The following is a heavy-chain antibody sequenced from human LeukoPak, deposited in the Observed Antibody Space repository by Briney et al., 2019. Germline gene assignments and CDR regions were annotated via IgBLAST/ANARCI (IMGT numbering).Heavy chain of an antibody. CDR2: IRSDGART. J-gene: IGHJ6*03. Sequence: GGSLRLSCAASGFIFSSFSMNWVRQAPGKGLEWVSYIRSDGARTDYTGAVKGRFTISRDNAKNSLYLQMNSLRVEDTAVYYCAKEGRTTVTTTQSYYYYYMDVWGKGTTVTVSS. D-gene: IGHD4-11*01. CDR3: AKEGRTTVTTTQSYYYYYMDV. V-gene: IGHV3-48*04. CDR1: GFIFSSFS.